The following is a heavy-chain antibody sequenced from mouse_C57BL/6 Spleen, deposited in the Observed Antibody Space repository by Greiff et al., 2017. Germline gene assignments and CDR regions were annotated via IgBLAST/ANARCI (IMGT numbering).Heavy chain of an antibody. CDR1: GYTFTSYD. V-gene: IGHV1-85*01. Sequence: LEESGPELVKPGASVKLSCKASGYTFTSYDINWVKQRPGQGLAWIGWIYPRDGSTKYNEKFKGKATLTVDTSSSTAYMELHSLTSEDSAVYFCARALYDGSSYVGWYFDVWGTGTTVTVSS. J-gene: IGHJ1*03. CDR2: IYPRDGST. D-gene: IGHD1-1*01. CDR3: ARALYDGSSYVGWYFDV.